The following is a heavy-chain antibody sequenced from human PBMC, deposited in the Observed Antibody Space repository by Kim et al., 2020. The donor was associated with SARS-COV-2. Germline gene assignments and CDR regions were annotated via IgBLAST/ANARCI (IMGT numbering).Heavy chain of an antibody. CDR1: GEFLSGYH. CDR3: ARSGITMIRGVISGRHGMDV. J-gene: IGHJ6*02. V-gene: IGHV4-34*01. Sequence: SETLSLTCAVYGEFLSGYHWTWIRQPPGKGLEWLGEINESGSTNYNPSLKSRVSISVDTFERQFSLKVTSVTAADTAVYYCARSGITMIRGVISGRHGMDVWGQGTTVIVSS. D-gene: IGHD3-10*01. CDR2: INESGST.